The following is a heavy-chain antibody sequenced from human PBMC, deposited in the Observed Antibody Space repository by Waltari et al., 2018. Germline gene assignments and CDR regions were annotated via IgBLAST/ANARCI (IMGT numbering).Heavy chain of an antibody. CDR1: GGSISSYY. D-gene: IGHD3-22*01. V-gene: IGHV4-59*08. CDR2: IYYSGST. Sequence: QVQLQESGPGLVKPSETLSLTCTVSGGSISSYYWSWIRQPPGKGLEWIGYIYYSGSTNYNPSLKSRVTISVDTSKNQFSLKLSSVTAADTAVYYCARHRYLLGGYSLFDYWGQGTLVTVSS. CDR3: ARHRYLLGGYSLFDY. J-gene: IGHJ4*02.